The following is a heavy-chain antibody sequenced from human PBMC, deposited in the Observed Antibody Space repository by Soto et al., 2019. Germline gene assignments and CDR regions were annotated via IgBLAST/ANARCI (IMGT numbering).Heavy chain of an antibody. D-gene: IGHD2-2*01. J-gene: IGHJ6*02. Sequence: GESLKISCKGSGYSFTSYWISWVRQMPGKGLEWMGRIDPSDSYTNYSPSFQGHVTISADKSISTAYLQWSSLKASDTAMYYCARHPIVVVPAANQHYYYYGMDVWGQGTTVTVSS. CDR1: GYSFTSYW. CDR3: ARHPIVVVPAANQHYYYYGMDV. CDR2: IDPSDSYT. V-gene: IGHV5-10-1*01.